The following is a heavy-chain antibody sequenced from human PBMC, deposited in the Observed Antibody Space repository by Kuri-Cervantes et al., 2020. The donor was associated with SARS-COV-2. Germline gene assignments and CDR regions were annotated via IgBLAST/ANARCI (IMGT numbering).Heavy chain of an antibody. CDR1: GFTFSSYG. CDR2: IWYDGSNK. Sequence: GGSLRLSCAASGFTFSSYGMHWVRQAPGKGLEWVAVIWYDGSNKYYADSVKGRFTISRDNSKNTLYLQINSLRAEDTAVYYCARDYIAARPGLDYWGQGTLVAVSS. V-gene: IGHV3-33*01. CDR3: ARDYIAARPGLDY. D-gene: IGHD6-6*01. J-gene: IGHJ4*02.